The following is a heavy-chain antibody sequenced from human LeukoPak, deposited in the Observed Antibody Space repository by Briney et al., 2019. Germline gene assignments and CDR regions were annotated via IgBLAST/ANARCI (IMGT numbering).Heavy chain of an antibody. J-gene: IGHJ4*02. V-gene: IGHV3-23*01. D-gene: IGHD6-19*01. CDR2: ISLNGETT. Sequence: SGGSLRLSCAVSGFSVSSFGMSWVRQAPGKGLEWISAISLNGETTWYADSVKGRFTISRDNSMNTLYLQLTSLRAEDTAVYYCAQGFSSGWYPYWGQGSLVSVSS. CDR3: AQGFSSGWYPY. CDR1: GFSVSSFG.